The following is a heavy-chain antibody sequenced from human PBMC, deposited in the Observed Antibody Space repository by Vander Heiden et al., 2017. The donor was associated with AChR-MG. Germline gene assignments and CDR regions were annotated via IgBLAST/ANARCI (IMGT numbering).Heavy chain of an antibody. CDR1: GDSVLSNSAA. Sequence: QVQLQQSGPGLVKPSQTLSLTCAISGDSVLSNSAAWNWIRQYPSGGLEWLGRKYYRSKWYNDYAVSVKSRITINPDTSKNQFSLQLNSVTPEDTAVYYCAREGLWFGGKGWFDPWGQGTLVTVSS. CDR3: AREGLWFGGKGWFDP. V-gene: IGHV6-1*01. CDR2: KYYRSKWYN. J-gene: IGHJ5*02. D-gene: IGHD3-10*01.